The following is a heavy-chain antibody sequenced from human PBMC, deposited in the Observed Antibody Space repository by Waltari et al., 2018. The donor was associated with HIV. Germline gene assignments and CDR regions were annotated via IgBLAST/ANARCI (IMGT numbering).Heavy chain of an antibody. Sequence: QERLLESGGGVVLPDVSRRLSCCESGFIFTAFAILWFRQAQDKGLEWLGLIWQDGTIKMYVDSVKGRFSMARDNARNRVHLQMSRLKDEDTATYFCAREVGAAGTFHFYGMDVWGQGTTV. D-gene: IGHD1-7*01. V-gene: IGHV3-33*01. CDR2: IWQDGTIK. CDR3: AREVGAAGTFHFYGMDV. J-gene: IGHJ6*02. CDR1: GFIFTAFA.